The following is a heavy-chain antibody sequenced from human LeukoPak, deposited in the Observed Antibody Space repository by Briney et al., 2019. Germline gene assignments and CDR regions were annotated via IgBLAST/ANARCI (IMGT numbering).Heavy chain of an antibody. CDR3: ARDEAHYVWGCYSRSLDAFDI. D-gene: IGHD3-16*01. CDR2: IYYSGST. CDR1: GGSISSGDYY. V-gene: IGHV4-30-4*08. J-gene: IGHJ3*02. Sequence: SETLSLTCTVSGGSISSGDYYWSWIRQPPGKGLEWIGYIYYSGSTYYNPSLKSRVTISVDTSKNQFSLKLSSVTAADTAVYYCARDEAHYVWGCYSRSLDAFDIWGQGTMVTVSS.